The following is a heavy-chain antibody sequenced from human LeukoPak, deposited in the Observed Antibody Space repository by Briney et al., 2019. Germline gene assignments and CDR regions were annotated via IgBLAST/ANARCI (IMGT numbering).Heavy chain of an antibody. D-gene: IGHD3-10*01. CDR3: ARRVRGVIKYWFDP. CDR1: GYTFTSYD. V-gene: IGHV1-8*01. Sequence: GAAVKVSCKASGYTFTSYDLNWVRQATGQGLEWMGWMNPNSGNTGYAQKFQGRVTMTRNTSISTAYMELSSLRSEDTAVYYCARRVRGVIKYWFDPWGQGTLVTVSS. J-gene: IGHJ5*02. CDR2: MNPNSGNT.